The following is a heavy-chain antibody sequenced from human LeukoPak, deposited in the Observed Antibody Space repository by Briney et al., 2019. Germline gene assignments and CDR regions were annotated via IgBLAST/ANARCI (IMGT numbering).Heavy chain of an antibody. CDR2: ISDGGDTT. CDR3: AKDLWGSNDAFGI. Sequence: GGSLRLSCAASGFAFSDYAMSWVRQAPGKGLEWVSVISDGGDTTYYADSVKGRFTISRDNSQNTLYLQMNSLRVEDTATYYCAKDLWGSNDAFGIWGQGTMVTVSS. J-gene: IGHJ3*02. V-gene: IGHV3-23*01. D-gene: IGHD7-27*01. CDR1: GFAFSDYA.